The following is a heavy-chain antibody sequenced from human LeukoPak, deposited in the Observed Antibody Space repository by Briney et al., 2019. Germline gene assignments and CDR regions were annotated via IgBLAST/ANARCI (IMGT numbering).Heavy chain of an antibody. V-gene: IGHV3-23*01. D-gene: IGHD5-18*01. J-gene: IGHJ4*02. CDR3: AGRPTGYSSGYIH. Sequence: GGSLRLSCAASGFTFSTYVMSWVRQAPGKGLEWVSAISSSGDSTYYADSVKGRFTISRDNSKNTLYLYMNSLRAEDTAVYYCAGRPTGYSSGYIHWGQGTLVTVSS. CDR1: GFTFSTYV. CDR2: ISSSGDST.